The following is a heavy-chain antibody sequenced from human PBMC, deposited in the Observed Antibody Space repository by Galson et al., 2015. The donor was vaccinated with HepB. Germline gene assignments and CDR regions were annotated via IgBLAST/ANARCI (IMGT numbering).Heavy chain of an antibody. J-gene: IGHJ3*02. CDR2: ISGSGGST. CDR1: GFTFSRYA. Sequence: SLRLSCAASGFTFSRYAMSWVRQAPGKGLEWVSAISGSGGSTYYADSVKGRFTISRNNSKNTLYLQMNSLSAEDTAVYYCAKVAYGPGYDFWRGYPFGAFDIWGQGTMVTVSS. D-gene: IGHD3-3*01. CDR3: AKVAYGPGYDFWRGYPFGAFDI. V-gene: IGHV3-23*01.